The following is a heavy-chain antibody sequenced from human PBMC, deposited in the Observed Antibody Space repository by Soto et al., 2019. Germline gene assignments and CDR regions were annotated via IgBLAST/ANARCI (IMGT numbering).Heavy chain of an antibody. CDR1: GLTFSTWS. CDR3: AKAGAVPDNNWFDP. CDR2: ISSSSSTI. J-gene: IGHJ5*02. D-gene: IGHD1-26*01. V-gene: IGHV3-48*02. Sequence: EVQLVESGGGLAQPGGSLRLSCEASGLTFSTWSMNWVRQAPGKGLEWVSYISSSSSTIYYADSVKGRFTISRDNAKNSVYLQMSGLRDEDTAVYYCAKAGAVPDNNWFDPWGQGTLVTVSS.